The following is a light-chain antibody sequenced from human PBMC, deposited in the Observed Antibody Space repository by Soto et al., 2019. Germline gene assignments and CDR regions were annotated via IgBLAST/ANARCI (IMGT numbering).Light chain of an antibody. CDR3: QQLLIYRPS. Sequence: IQLTQSPSSLSSPVGARVTITCWASQGLINYLYWYQQKPGKAPKILIYGASTSKRGVPSRFGGSGSGTDCTLTVRSLQPEDVVPYYCQQLLIYRPSFGPWTKVYLK. CDR2: GAS. V-gene: IGKV1-9*01. CDR1: QGLINY. J-gene: IGKJ3*01.